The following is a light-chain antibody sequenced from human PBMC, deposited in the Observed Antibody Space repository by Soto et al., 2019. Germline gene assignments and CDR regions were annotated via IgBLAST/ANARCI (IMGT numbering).Light chain of an antibody. Sequence: SALTQPASVSGSPGQSITISCTGTSSDVGTYNLVSWYQQHPGKAPKLIIYEGSKRPSGVSTRFSGSKSGNTASLTISGLQAGDEADYHCCSFAGSGTWVFGGGTKLTVL. CDR3: CSFAGSGTWV. CDR1: SSDVGTYNL. V-gene: IGLV2-23*01. CDR2: EGS. J-gene: IGLJ3*02.